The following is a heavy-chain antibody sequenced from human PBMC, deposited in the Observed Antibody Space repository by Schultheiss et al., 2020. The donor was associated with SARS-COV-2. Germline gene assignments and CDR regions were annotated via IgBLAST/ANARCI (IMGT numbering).Heavy chain of an antibody. CDR3: ARDSRQDYVWGSYPLQHWFDP. V-gene: IGHV3-9*01. Sequence: GGSLRLSCAASGFTFDDYAMHWVRQAPGKGLEWVSGISWNSGSIGYADSVKGRFTISRDNSKNTLYLQMNSLRAEDTAVYYCARDSRQDYVWGSYPLQHWFDPWGQGTLVTVSS. CDR1: GFTFDDYA. CDR2: ISWNSGSI. J-gene: IGHJ5*02. D-gene: IGHD3-16*02.